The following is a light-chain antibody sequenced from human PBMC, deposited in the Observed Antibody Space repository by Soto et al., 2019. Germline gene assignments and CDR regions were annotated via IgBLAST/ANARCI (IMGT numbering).Light chain of an antibody. V-gene: IGKV3-20*01. J-gene: IGKJ1*01. Sequence: EIVLTQSPGTLSLSPGERATLSCRASQSVSNNYLAWYQQKPGQAPRLLIYVASNRATGIPDGFSGSGSGTDFTLTISRLEPEDFAVYYCQQYGSSGTFGQGTKVEIK. CDR2: VAS. CDR1: QSVSNNY. CDR3: QQYGSSGT.